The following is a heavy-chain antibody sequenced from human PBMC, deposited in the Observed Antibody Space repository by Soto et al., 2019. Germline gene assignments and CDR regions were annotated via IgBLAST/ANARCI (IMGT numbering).Heavy chain of an antibody. CDR1: GYTFTSYY. Sequence: GASVKVSCKASGYTFTSYYMHWVRQAPGQGLEWMGIINPSGGSTSYAQKFQGRVTMTRDTSTSTVYMELSSLRSEDTAVYYCARSLQLPSRGELSLGATAHYGMDVWGQGTTVTVSS. V-gene: IGHV1-46*01. CDR2: INPSGGST. CDR3: ARSLQLPSRGELSLGATAHYGMDV. J-gene: IGHJ6*02. D-gene: IGHD3-16*02.